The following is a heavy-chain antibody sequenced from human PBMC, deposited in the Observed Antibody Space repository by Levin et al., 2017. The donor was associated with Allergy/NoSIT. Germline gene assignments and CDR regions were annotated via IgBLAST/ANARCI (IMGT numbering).Heavy chain of an antibody. CDR1: GGTFSSYA. CDR3: ASRALTTLYFDY. CDR2: IIPIFGTA. J-gene: IGHJ4*02. Sequence: GASVKVSCKASGGTFSSYAISWVRQAPGQGLEWMGGIIPIFGTANYAQKFQGRVTITADESTSTAYMELSSLRSEDTAVYYCASRALTTLYFDYWGQGTLVTVSS. D-gene: IGHD4-11*01. V-gene: IGHV1-69*13.